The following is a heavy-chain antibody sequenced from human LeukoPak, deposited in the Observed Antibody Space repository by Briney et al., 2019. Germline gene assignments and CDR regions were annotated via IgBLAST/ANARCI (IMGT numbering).Heavy chain of an antibody. CDR1: GGSISSGGYY. CDR3: ARNYGSGSYYDPFDYFDY. CDR2: IYYSGST. V-gene: IGHV4-31*03. J-gene: IGHJ4*02. Sequence: SETLSLTCTVSGGSISSGGYYWSWIRQHPGKGLEWIGYIYYSGSTYYNPSLKSRVIISVDTSKNQFSLKLSSVTAADTAVYYCARNYGSGSYYDPFDYFDYWGQGTLVTVSS. D-gene: IGHD3-10*01.